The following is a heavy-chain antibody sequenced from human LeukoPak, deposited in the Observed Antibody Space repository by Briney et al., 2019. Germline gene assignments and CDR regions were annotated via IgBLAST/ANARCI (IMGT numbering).Heavy chain of an antibody. D-gene: IGHD6-19*01. CDR2: IIPILGIA. V-gene: IGHV1-69*04. Sequence: ASVKVSCKASGGTFSSYAISWVRQAPGQGLEWMGRIIPILGIANYAQKFQGRVTITADKSTSTAYMELSSLRSEDTAVYYCARDPDSSHASDIWGQGTMVTVSS. J-gene: IGHJ3*02. CDR1: GGTFSSYA. CDR3: ARDPDSSHASDI.